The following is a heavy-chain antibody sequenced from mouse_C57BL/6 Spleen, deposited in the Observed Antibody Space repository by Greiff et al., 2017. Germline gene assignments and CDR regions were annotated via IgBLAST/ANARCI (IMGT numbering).Heavy chain of an antibody. V-gene: IGHV3-6*01. D-gene: IGHD3-2*02. J-gene: IGHJ3*01. CDR3: ARDAQATAWFAY. Sequence: EVKLQESGPGLVKPSQSLSLTCSVTGYSITSGYYWNWIRQFPGNKLEWMGYISYDGSNNYNPSLKNRISITRDTSKNQFFLKLNSVTTEDTATYYCARDAQATAWFAYWGQGTLVTVSA. CDR1: GYSITSGYY. CDR2: ISYDGSN.